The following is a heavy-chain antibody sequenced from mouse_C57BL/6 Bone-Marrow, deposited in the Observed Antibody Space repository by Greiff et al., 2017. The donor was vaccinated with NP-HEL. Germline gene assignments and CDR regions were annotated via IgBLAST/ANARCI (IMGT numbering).Heavy chain of an antibody. Sequence: EVNVVESGGDLVKPGGSLKLSCAASGFTFSSYGMYWVRQTPDKRLEWVATISRGGSYTCYPDSVKGRFTLSRVNANNTQYLQMSRPKSEDTAMYYCASPYDYDVAWFAYWGQGTLVTVSA. CDR2: ISRGGSYT. CDR3: ASPYDYDVAWFAY. CDR1: GFTFSSYG. D-gene: IGHD2-4*01. J-gene: IGHJ3*01. V-gene: IGHV5-6*01.